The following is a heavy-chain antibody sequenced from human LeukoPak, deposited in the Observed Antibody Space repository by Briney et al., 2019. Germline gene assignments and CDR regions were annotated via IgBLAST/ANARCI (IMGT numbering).Heavy chain of an antibody. CDR2: ISSSGSTI. Sequence: GGSLRLSCAASGFTFSDYYMSWIRQAPGKGLEWVSYISSSGSTIYYADSVKGRYTISRDNAKNSLYLQMNSLRAEDTAVYYCARDSPFLLYYFDYWGQGTLVTVSS. CDR3: ARDSPFLLYYFDY. V-gene: IGHV3-11*04. J-gene: IGHJ4*02. D-gene: IGHD2-8*02. CDR1: GFTFSDYY.